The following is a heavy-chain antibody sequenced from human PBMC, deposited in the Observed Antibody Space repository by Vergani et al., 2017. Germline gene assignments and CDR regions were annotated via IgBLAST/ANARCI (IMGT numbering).Heavy chain of an antibody. CDR2: INSDGSST. D-gene: IGHD6-13*01. CDR3: AACWGGSSWKGGFDP. CDR1: GFTFSSYW. Sequence: EVQLVESGGGLVQPGGSLRLSCAASGFTFSSYWMHWVRQAPGKGLVWVSRINSDGSSTSYADSVKGRFTISRDNAKNTLYLQMNSLRAEDTAVYYCAACWGGSSWKGGFDPWGQGTLVTVSS. V-gene: IGHV3-74*01. J-gene: IGHJ5*02.